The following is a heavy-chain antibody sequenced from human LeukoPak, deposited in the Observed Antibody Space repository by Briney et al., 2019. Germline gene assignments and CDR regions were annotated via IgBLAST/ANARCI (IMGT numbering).Heavy chain of an antibody. D-gene: IGHD6-6*01. J-gene: IGHJ4*02. CDR2: ISDSGRS. V-gene: IGHV4-59*01. Sequence: SETLSLTCTVSGGSIISFYWSWIRQPPGKGLEWIGYISDSGRSDYNTSLKSRVTISVDTSKNQFSLRLNSVTAADTAVYFCARQDPSIAVRLFDNWGQGTLVTVSS. CDR3: ARQDPSIAVRLFDN. CDR1: GGSIISFY.